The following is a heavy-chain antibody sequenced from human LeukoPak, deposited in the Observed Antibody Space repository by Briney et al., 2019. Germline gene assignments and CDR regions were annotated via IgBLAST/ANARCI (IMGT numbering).Heavy chain of an antibody. Sequence: GGSLRLSCAASGFTFSTYWMHWVRQAPGKGLVWVSRINSDGSSTDYADSVKGRFTISRDNAKNTLYLQMNNLRAEDTAVYYCARDVWGDRDSCFDCWGQGTLVTVSS. CDR3: ARDVWGDRDSCFDC. V-gene: IGHV3-74*01. CDR1: GFTFSTYW. J-gene: IGHJ4*02. CDR2: INSDGSST. D-gene: IGHD2-2*01.